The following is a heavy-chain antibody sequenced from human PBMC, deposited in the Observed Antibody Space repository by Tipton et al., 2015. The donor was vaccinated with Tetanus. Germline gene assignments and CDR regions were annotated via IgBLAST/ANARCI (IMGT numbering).Heavy chain of an antibody. CDR1: GFTFSSYA. CDR3: AKTDRSGIAAAGTDY. Sequence: SLRLSCAASGFTFSSYAMSWVRQAPGKGLEWVSAISGSGGSTYYADSVKGRFTISRGNSKNTLYLQMNSLRAEDTAVYYCAKTDRSGIAAAGTDYWGQGTLVTVSS. CDR2: ISGSGGST. V-gene: IGHV3-23*01. J-gene: IGHJ4*02. D-gene: IGHD6-13*01.